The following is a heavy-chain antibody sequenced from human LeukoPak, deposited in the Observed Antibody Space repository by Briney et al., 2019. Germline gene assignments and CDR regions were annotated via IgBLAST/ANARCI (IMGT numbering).Heavy chain of an antibody. CDR2: ISWNSGSI. CDR1: GFTFDDYA. CDR3: AKDIRDKGGSYFDY. J-gene: IGHJ4*02. D-gene: IGHD1-26*01. V-gene: IGHV3-9*01. Sequence: PGRSLRLSCAASGFTFDDYAMHWVRRAPGKGLEWVSGISWNSGSIGYADSVKGRFTISRDNAKNSLYLQMNSLRAEDTALYYCAKDIRDKGGSYFDYWGQGTLVTVSS.